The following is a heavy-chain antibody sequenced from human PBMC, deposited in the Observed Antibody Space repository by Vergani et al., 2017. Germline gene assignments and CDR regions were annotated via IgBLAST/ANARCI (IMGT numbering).Heavy chain of an antibody. CDR2: INHSGST. J-gene: IGHJ4*02. V-gene: IGHV4-34*01. CDR3: ARGDQWLADY. Sequence: QVQLQQWGAGLLKPSETLSLTCAVYGGSFSGYYWSWIRQPPGKGLEWIGEINHSGSTNYNPSLKSRVTISVDTSKNQFSLKLSSVTAADTDVYYCARGDQWLADYWGQGTLVTVSS. CDR1: GGSFSGYY. D-gene: IGHD6-19*01.